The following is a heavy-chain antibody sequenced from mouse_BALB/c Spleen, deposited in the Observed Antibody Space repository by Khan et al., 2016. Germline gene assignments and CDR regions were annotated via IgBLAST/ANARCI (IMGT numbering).Heavy chain of an antibody. CDR1: GYTFTNSG. Sequence: QIQLVQSGPELKKPGETVKISCKASGYTFTNSGMNWVKQAPGKGLKWVGWINTYTGEPTYADDFKGRFAFSLETSASTAYLQINNLKNEDMTTYFCVRGARVTTGWYFDVWGAGTTVTVSS. CDR3: VRGARVTTGWYFDV. V-gene: IGHV9-1*02. J-gene: IGHJ1*01. CDR2: INTYTGEP. D-gene: IGHD2-2*01.